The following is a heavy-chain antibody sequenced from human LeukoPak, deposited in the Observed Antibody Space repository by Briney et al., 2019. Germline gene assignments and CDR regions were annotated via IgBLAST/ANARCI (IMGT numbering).Heavy chain of an antibody. CDR3: AKVSGYSYGLDY. J-gene: IGHJ4*02. V-gene: IGHV3-9*01. CDR2: IIWNSGSI. Sequence: PGGSLRLSCAASGFTFDDYAMHWVRQAPGKGLEWVSGIIWNSGSIGYADSVKGRFTISRDNAKDSLYLQMNSLRAEDTALYYCAKVSGYSYGLDYWGQGTLVTVSS. CDR1: GFTFDDYA. D-gene: IGHD5-18*01.